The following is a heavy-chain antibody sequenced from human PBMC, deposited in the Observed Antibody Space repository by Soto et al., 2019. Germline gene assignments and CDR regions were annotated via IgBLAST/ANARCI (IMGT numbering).Heavy chain of an antibody. CDR2: ISTSISYT. J-gene: IGHJ4*02. Sequence: GGSLRLSCAASGFTFSDYYMSWIRQAPGKGLEWVSYISTSISYTNYADSVKGRFTISRDNAKNSLYLQMNSLRAEDTAVYFCAKTRGTHVDSWGQRTLVTVSS. CDR1: GFTFSDYY. CDR3: AKTRGTHVDS. V-gene: IGHV3-11*03. D-gene: IGHD3-16*01.